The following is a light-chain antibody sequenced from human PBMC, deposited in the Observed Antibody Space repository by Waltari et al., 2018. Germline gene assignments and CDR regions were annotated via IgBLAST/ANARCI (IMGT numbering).Light chain of an antibody. CDR2: DVS. J-gene: IGLJ3*02. Sequence: QSALTQPASVSGSPGQSITISCTGTSSDVGGYNYVSWSQQHPGKAPKLMIYDVSKRPSGVSNRFSGSKSGNTASLTISGLQAEDEADYYCCSYAGSSTFFWVFGGGTKLTVL. V-gene: IGLV2-23*02. CDR1: SSDVGGYNY. CDR3: CSYAGSSTFFWV.